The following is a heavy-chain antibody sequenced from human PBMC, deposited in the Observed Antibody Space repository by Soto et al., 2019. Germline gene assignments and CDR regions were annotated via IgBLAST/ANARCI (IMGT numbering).Heavy chain of an antibody. CDR1: GFTFSGYS. D-gene: IGHD2-15*01. CDR2: ISSSSSTI. Sequence: GGSLRLSCAASGFTFSGYSMNWVRQAPGKGLEWVSYISSSSSTIYYADSVKGRFTISRDNAKDSLYLQMNSLRAEDTAVYYCARDRCSGGSCYSSRPLAFDIWGQGTMVTVSS. V-gene: IGHV3-48*01. CDR3: ARDRCSGGSCYSSRPLAFDI. J-gene: IGHJ3*02.